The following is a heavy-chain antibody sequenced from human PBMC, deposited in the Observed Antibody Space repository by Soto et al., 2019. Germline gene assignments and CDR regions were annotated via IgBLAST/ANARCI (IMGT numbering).Heavy chain of an antibody. Sequence: QVQLQESGPGLVKPSETLSLTCTVSGGSISSYYWSWIRQPPGKGLEWIGYIYYSGSTNYNPSLRSRVTISVDTSKNQFSLKLSSVTAADTAVYYCAESDCSGGSCYFDYWGQGTLVTVSS. J-gene: IGHJ4*02. D-gene: IGHD2-15*01. CDR1: GGSISSYY. CDR2: IYYSGST. V-gene: IGHV4-59*08. CDR3: AESDCSGGSCYFDY.